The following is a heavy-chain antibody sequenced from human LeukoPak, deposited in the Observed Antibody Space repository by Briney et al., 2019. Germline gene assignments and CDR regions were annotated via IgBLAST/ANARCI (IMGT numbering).Heavy chain of an antibody. CDR2: IYYSGST. D-gene: IGHD3-22*01. CDR1: GDSISSSSSY. Sequence: PSETLSLTCTVSGDSISSSSSYWGWIRQPPGEGLEWIGSIYYSGSTYYNPSLKGRVTISVDTSKNQFSLKLSSVTAADTAVYYCARRETSAYYSYYFDYWGQGTLVTVSS. V-gene: IGHV4-39*01. J-gene: IGHJ4*02. CDR3: ARRETSAYYSYYFDY.